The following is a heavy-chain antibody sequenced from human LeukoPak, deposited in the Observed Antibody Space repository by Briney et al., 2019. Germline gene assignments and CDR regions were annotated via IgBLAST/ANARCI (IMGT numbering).Heavy chain of an antibody. Sequence: ASVKVSCKASGYTFTCYDINWVRQATGQGLEWMGWMNPNSGNTGYAQKFQGRVTMTRNTSISTAYMELSSLRSEDAAVYYCARGLRYPEYYFDYWGQGTLVTVSS. J-gene: IGHJ4*02. D-gene: IGHD3-9*01. CDR2: MNPNSGNT. CDR3: ARGLRYPEYYFDY. V-gene: IGHV1-8*01. CDR1: GYTFTCYD.